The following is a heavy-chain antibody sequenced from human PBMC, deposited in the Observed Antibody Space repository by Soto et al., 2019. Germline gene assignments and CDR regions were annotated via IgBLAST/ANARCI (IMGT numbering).Heavy chain of an antibody. CDR2: ISGSGVTT. D-gene: IGHD2-8*01. CDR1: GFTFSSHE. Sequence: GGSLRLSCAASGFTFSSHEMNWVRQAPGKGLEWISYISGSGVTTYYADSVRGRFIVSRDNAQESLFLQMNSLRVEDTAIYYCARGGVYWGQGTLVTVSS. J-gene: IGHJ4*02. V-gene: IGHV3-48*03. CDR3: ARGGVY.